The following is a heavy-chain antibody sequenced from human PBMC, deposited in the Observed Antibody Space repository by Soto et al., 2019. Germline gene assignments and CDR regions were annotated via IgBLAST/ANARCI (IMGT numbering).Heavy chain of an antibody. CDR1: GYTFTSYD. Sequence: ASVKVSCKASGYTFTSYDINWVRQATGQGLEWMGWMNPNSGNTGYAQKFQGRVTMTRNTSISTAYMELSSLRSEDTAVYYCARGITIFGVVRTYHYMDVWGKGTTVTVSS. J-gene: IGHJ6*03. V-gene: IGHV1-8*01. CDR3: ARGITIFGVVRTYHYMDV. D-gene: IGHD3-3*01. CDR2: MNPNSGNT.